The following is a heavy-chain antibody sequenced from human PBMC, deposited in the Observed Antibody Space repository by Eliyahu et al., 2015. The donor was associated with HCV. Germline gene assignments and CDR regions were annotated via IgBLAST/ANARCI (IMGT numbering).Heavy chain of an antibody. CDR3: ARDQGDSMVPIHGLDV. J-gene: IGHJ6*01. V-gene: IGHV3-33*01. Sequence: QVQMVESGGGVXQYGKSRXLXCVVXGFSIGXYGVHXXRXAPGKGLXWVALTWFDGVNEWYADSVKDRFSVSRDKSKNTLFLQMSSLISEDTGVYFCARDQGDSMVPIHGLDVWGQGTTVIVSS. D-gene: IGHD3-3*02. CDR2: TWFDGVNE. CDR1: GFSIGXYG.